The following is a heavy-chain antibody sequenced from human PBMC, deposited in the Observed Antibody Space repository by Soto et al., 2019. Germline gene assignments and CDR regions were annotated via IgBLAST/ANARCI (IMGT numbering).Heavy chain of an antibody. V-gene: IGHV3-23*01. D-gene: IGHD6-13*01. CDR1: GLTFSSFA. Sequence: EVQLLEPGGGLVQPGGSLRLYCAASGLTFSSFAMSWVRQAPGKGLEWVSAIDTSGGGTYYADSVKGRFTISRDNSKNTLYLQMNSLRAEDTAVYYAVKSSRTLGDSWGQGTLVTVSS. CDR2: IDTSGGGT. J-gene: IGHJ4*02. CDR3: VKSSRTLGDS.